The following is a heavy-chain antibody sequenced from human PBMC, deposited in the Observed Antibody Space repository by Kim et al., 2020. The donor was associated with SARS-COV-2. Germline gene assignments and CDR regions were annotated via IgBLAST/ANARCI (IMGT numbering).Heavy chain of an antibody. V-gene: IGHV3-21*01. CDR2: ISSSSSYI. CDR1: GFTFSSYS. Sequence: GGSLRLSCAASGFTFSSYSMNWVRQAPGKGLEWVSSISSSSSYIYYADSVKGRFTISRDNAKNSLYLQMNSLRAEDTAVYYCARAGSITMVRGTRLLYYYYGMDVWGQGTTVTVSS. D-gene: IGHD3-10*01. CDR3: ARAGSITMVRGTRLLYYYYGMDV. J-gene: IGHJ6*02.